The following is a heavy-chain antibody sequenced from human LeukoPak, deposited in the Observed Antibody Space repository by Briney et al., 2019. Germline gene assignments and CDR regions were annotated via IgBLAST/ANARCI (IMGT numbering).Heavy chain of an antibody. CDR1: GGSFSGYY. J-gene: IGHJ4*02. CDR3: ARRSRLSSGSSNFDY. D-gene: IGHD3-10*01. CDR2: INHSGST. V-gene: IGHV4-34*01. Sequence: SETLSLTFAVYGGSFSGYYWSWIRQPPGKGLEWIGEINHSGSTNYNPSLKSRVTISVDTSKNQFSLKLSSVTAADTAVYYCARRSRLSSGSSNFDYWGQGTLVTVSS.